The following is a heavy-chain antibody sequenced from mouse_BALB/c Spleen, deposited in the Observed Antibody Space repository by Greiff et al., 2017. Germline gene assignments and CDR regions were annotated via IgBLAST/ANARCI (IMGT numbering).Heavy chain of an antibody. CDR2: ISDGGSYT. CDR3: ARDLITTP. Sequence: EVNLVESGGGLVKPGGSLKLSCAASGFTFSDYYMYWVRQTPEKRLEWVATISDGGSYTYYPDSVKGRFTISRDNAKNNLYLQMSSLKSEDTAMYYCARDLITTPWGQGTSVTVSS. CDR1: GFTFSDYY. D-gene: IGHD1-2*01. V-gene: IGHV5-4*02. J-gene: IGHJ4*01.